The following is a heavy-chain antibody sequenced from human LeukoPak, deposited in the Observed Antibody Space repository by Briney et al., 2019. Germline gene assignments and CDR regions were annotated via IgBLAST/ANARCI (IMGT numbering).Heavy chain of an antibody. CDR3: AKDGYSSIPGFHFEY. Sequence: PGGSLRLSCAASGFTLSSYAMSWVRQPPGKGLEWVSGISGSGDNTYYADSVKGRFTISRDNSKKTLYLHLNSLRVEDAAVYYCAKDGYSSIPGFHFEYWGQGTPVTVSS. CDR1: GFTLSSYA. V-gene: IGHV3-23*01. J-gene: IGHJ4*02. D-gene: IGHD6-13*01. CDR2: ISGSGDNT.